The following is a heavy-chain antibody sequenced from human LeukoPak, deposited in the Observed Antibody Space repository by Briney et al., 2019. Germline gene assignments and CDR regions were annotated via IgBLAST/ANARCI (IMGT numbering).Heavy chain of an antibody. Sequence: SETLSLTCAVSGYSISSGYYWGWLRQPPGKGLELIGSMYHSGSTYYNPSVKSRVTISRDTSKNQFSLKLSSVTAADTAVYYCARRRETLSDSSGWYYDAFDIWGQGTMVTVSS. J-gene: IGHJ3*02. V-gene: IGHV4-38-2*01. CDR2: MYHSGST. CDR3: ARRRETLSDSSGWYYDAFDI. D-gene: IGHD6-19*01. CDR1: GYSISSGYY.